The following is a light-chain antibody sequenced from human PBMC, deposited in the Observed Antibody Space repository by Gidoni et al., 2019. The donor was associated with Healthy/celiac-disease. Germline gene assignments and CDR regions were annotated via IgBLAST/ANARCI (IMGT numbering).Light chain of an antibody. CDR1: SGSVSTSYY. V-gene: IGLV8-61*01. Sequence: QTVVTQEQSFSVSPGGTVTLTCGFSSGSVSTSYYPSWYQQPPGQAPRTLIYSTNTRSSGVPDRFSGSILGNKAALTITWAQADDESDYYCVLYMGSGIWVFGGGTKLTV. J-gene: IGLJ3*02. CDR2: STN. CDR3: VLYMGSGIWV.